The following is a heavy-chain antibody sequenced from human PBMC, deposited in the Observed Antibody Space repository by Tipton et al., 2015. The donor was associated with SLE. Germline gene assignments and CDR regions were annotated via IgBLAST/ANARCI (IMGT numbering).Heavy chain of an antibody. D-gene: IGHD3-16*02. V-gene: IGHV4-61*02. CDR1: GGSISSGSYY. J-gene: IGHJ3*02. CDR3: ATQGITFGGVIAHDAFDI. Sequence: TLSLTCTVSGGSISSGSYYWSWIRQPAGKGLEWIGRIYTSGSTNYNPSLKSRVTISVDTSKNQFSLKLSSVTAADTAVYYCATQGITFGGVIAHDAFDIWGQGTMVTVSS. CDR2: IYTSGST.